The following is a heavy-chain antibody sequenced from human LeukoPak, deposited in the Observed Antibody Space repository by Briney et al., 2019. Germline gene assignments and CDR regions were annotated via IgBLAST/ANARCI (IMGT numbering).Heavy chain of an antibody. CDR2: IKQDGSEK. Sequence: GGSLRLSCAASGFTFSSYWMSWVRQAPGKGLEWVANIKQDGSEKYYVDSVKGRFTISRDNAKNSLYLQMNSLRAEDTAVYYCARPSRSGWCGAFVYWGQGTLVTVSS. CDR3: ARPSRSGWCGAFVY. CDR1: GFTFSSYW. V-gene: IGHV3-7*01. J-gene: IGHJ4*02. D-gene: IGHD6-19*01.